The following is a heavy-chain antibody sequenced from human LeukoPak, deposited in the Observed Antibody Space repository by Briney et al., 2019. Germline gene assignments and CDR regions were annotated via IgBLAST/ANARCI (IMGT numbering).Heavy chain of an antibody. D-gene: IGHD5-24*01. J-gene: IGHJ4*02. Sequence: GASVKVSCKASGGTFSSYAISWVRQAPGQGLEWMGGIIPIFGTANYAQKFQGRVTITADGSTSTAYMELSSLRSEDTAVYYCARGKKGSRDGYNRYVLDHWGQGTLVTVSS. CDR3: ARGKKGSRDGYNRYVLDH. CDR2: IIPIFGTA. V-gene: IGHV1-69*01. CDR1: GGTFSSYA.